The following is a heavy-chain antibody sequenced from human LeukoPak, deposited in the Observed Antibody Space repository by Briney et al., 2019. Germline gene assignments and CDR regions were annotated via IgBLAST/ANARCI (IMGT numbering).Heavy chain of an antibody. D-gene: IGHD6-6*01. CDR2: IYSGGNT. Sequence: GGSLRLSCAVSGFTVTNNYMSWVRQAPGKGLEWISVIYSGGNTYYAESVKGRFTISRDSSKNTLSPQMNSLRAEDTAVYYCARGGSSSHFDSWGQGTLVTVSS. J-gene: IGHJ4*02. CDR1: GFTVTNNY. CDR3: ARGGSSSHFDS. V-gene: IGHV3-53*01.